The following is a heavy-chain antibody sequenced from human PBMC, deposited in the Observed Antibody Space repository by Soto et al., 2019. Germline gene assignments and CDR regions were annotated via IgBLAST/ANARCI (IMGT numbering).Heavy chain of an antibody. D-gene: IGHD3-16*01. CDR3: TRTESPDEGVYYGMDV. CDR2: IIPIFGTA. CDR1: GGTFSSYA. Sequence: ASVKVSCKASGGTFSSYAISWVRQAPGQGLEWMGGIIPIFGTANYAQKFQGRVTITADESTSTAYMELSSLRSEDTAVYYCTRTESPDEGVYYGMDVWGQGTTVTVSS. J-gene: IGHJ6*02. V-gene: IGHV1-69*13.